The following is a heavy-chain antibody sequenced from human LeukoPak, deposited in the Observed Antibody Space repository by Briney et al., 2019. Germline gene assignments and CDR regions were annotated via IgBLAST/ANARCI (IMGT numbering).Heavy chain of an antibody. V-gene: IGHV1-69*13. CDR3: ARGPITTRSHFDY. CDR1: GGTFSSYA. Sequence: ASVKVSCKASGGTFSSYAISWVRQTPGQGLEWMGGIIPIFATANYAQKFQGRVTITADESTSTAYMELSSLRSEDTAVYYCARGPITTRSHFDYWGQGTLVTVSS. D-gene: IGHD3-22*01. J-gene: IGHJ4*02. CDR2: IIPIFATA.